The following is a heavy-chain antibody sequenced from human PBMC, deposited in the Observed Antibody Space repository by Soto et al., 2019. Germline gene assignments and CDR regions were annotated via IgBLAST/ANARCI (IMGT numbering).Heavy chain of an antibody. D-gene: IGHD3-9*01. V-gene: IGHV1-2*02. CDR1: GYTFTGYY. CDR2: INPNSGGT. CDR3: ARDWRYFDWLSQFDP. Sequence: GASVKVSCKASGYTFTGYYMHWVRQAPGQGLEWMGWINPNSGGTNYAQKFQGRVTMTRDTSISTACMELSRLRSDDTAVYYCARDWRYFDWLSQFDPWGQGTLVTVS. J-gene: IGHJ5*02.